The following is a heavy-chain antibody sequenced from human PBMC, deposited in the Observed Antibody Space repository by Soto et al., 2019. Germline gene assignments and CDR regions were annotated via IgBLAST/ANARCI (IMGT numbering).Heavy chain of an antibody. V-gene: IGHV4-59*08. CDR2: IYYSGST. D-gene: IGHD3-9*01. Sequence: QVQLQESGPGLVKPSETLSLTCTVSGGSISSYYWSWIRQPPGKGLEWIGYIYYSGSTNYNPSLKSRVTISVDTSKNQFSLKLSSVTAADTAVYYCARRLWGGYFDWLSGYDPWGQGTLVTVSS. CDR3: ARRLWGGYFDWLSGYDP. CDR1: GGSISSYY. J-gene: IGHJ5*02.